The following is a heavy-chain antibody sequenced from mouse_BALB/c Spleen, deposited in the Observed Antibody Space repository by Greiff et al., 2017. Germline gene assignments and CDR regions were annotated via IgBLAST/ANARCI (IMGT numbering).Heavy chain of an antibody. CDR1: GYSITSDYA. J-gene: IGHJ4*01. V-gene: IGHV3-2*02. CDR3: ARFRYDEYAMDY. CDR2: ISYSGST. Sequence: EVKLEESGPGLVKPSQSLSLTCTVTGYSITSDYAWNWIRQFPGNKLEWMGYISYSGSTSYNPSLKSRISITRDTSKNQFFLQLNSVTTEDTATYYCARFRYDEYAMDYWGQGTSVTVSS. D-gene: IGHD2-14*01.